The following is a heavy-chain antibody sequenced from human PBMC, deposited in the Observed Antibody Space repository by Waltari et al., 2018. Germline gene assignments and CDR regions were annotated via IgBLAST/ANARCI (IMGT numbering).Heavy chain of an antibody. Sequence: EVQLVESGGGLVQPGGSLRLSCAASGFTFSSYEMNWVSQAPGKGLEWVSYISSSGSTIYYADSVKGRFTISRDNAKNSLYLQMHSLRVEDTAVYYCARAKDAYYDSHKDAFDIWGQGTVVTVSS. J-gene: IGHJ3*02. CDR1: GFTFSSYE. CDR2: ISSSGSTI. V-gene: IGHV3-48*03. D-gene: IGHD3-22*01. CDR3: ARAKDAYYDSHKDAFDI.